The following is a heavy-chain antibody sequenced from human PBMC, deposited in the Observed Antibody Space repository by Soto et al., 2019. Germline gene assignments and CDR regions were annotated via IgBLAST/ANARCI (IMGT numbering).Heavy chain of an antibody. Sequence: GASVKVSCKASGYTFTSYYMHWVRQAPGQGLEWMGIINPSGGSTSYAQKFQGRVTMTRDTSTSTVYMELSSLRSEDTAVYYCARDYVTMVRDGPFDPWGQGTLVTVSS. CDR2: INPSGGST. CDR3: ARDYVTMVRDGPFDP. J-gene: IGHJ5*02. V-gene: IGHV1-46*01. CDR1: GYTFTSYY. D-gene: IGHD3-10*01.